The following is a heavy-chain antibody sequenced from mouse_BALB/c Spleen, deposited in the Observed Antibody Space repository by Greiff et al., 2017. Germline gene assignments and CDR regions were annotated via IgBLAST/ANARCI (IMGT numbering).Heavy chain of an antibody. J-gene: IGHJ4*01. CDR2: ISSGGGST. CDR1: GFAFSSYD. V-gene: IGHV5-12-1*01. D-gene: IGHD1-1*02. CDR3: ARRYYGDAMDY. Sequence: EVKLMESGGGLVKPGGSLKLSCAASGFAFSSYDMSWVRQTPEKRLEWVAYISSGGGSTYYPDTVKGRFTISRDNAKNTLYLQMSSLKSEDTAMYYCARRYYGDAMDYWGQGTSVTVSS.